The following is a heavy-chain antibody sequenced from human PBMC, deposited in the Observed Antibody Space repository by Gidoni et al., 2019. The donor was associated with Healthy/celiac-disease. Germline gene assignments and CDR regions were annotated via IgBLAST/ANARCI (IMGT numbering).Heavy chain of an antibody. CDR1: GGAFSGYY. CDR2: INNSGST. J-gene: IGHJ4*02. Sequence: QVQLQQWGAGLLQPAETLSLTCAVSGGAFSGYYWSWIRQPPGKGLEWLGAINNSGSTNYNPSLQIRVTISVDTSQNQFSLKLRSVTAADTVVYYCARAGTRGYGLSDFDYWGQGTLVTVSS. V-gene: IGHV4-34*01. CDR3: ARAGTRGYGLSDFDY. D-gene: IGHD1-7*01.